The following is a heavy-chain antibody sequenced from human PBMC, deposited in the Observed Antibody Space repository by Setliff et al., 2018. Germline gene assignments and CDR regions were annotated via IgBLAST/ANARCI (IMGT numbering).Heavy chain of an antibody. CDR2: IYPGDSDT. CDR3: TRHEDRNKCTSSSCYRENDAFDV. J-gene: IGHJ3*01. Sequence: GASLKISCKASGYIFTNYWIGWVSQMPGKGLEWMGVIYPGDSDTRYSPSFQGQVTISADKSINTAYLQWSSLKASDTAIYYCTRHEDRNKCTSSSCYRENDAFDVWGQGAMVTVSS. D-gene: IGHD2-2*01. CDR1: GYIFTNYW. V-gene: IGHV5-51*01.